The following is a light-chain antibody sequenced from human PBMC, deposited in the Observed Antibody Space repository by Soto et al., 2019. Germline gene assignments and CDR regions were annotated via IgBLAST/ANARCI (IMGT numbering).Light chain of an antibody. CDR3: SSYTSSSTPYV. V-gene: IGLV2-14*01. Sequence: QSALTQPASVSGSPGQSITISCTGTSSDVGGYNYVSWYQQHPGKAPKLMIYEVSNRPSGVSNRFSGYKSGNTASLTISGLQAEDEADYYCSSYTSSSTPYVLGTGTKLTVL. J-gene: IGLJ1*01. CDR2: EVS. CDR1: SSDVGGYNY.